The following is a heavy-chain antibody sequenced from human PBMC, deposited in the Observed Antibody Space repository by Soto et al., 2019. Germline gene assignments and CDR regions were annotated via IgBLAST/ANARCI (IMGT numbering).Heavy chain of an antibody. D-gene: IGHD3-22*01. Sequence: GESLKISCKGSGYSFTSYWIGWVRQMPGKGLEWMGIIYPGDSDTRYSPSFQGQVTISADKSISTAYLQWSSLKASDTAMYYCARLAYDSSGYGYYYYGMDVWGQGTTVTVSS. J-gene: IGHJ6*02. CDR2: IYPGDSDT. CDR3: ARLAYDSSGYGYYYYGMDV. V-gene: IGHV5-51*01. CDR1: GYSFTSYW.